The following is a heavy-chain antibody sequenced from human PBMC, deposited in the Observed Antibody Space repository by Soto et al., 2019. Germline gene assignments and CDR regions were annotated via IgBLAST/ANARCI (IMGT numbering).Heavy chain of an antibody. Sequence: PGGSMRLSCAASGFTFSSYGMHWFRQAPGKGLEWVAVIWYDGSNKYYADSVKGRFTISRDNSKNTLYLQVNSLRAEDTAVYYCARDLAAAGTGDSYYYYGMDVWGQGTTVTVSS. CDR1: GFTFSSYG. CDR3: ARDLAAAGTGDSYYYYGMDV. V-gene: IGHV3-33*01. J-gene: IGHJ6*02. D-gene: IGHD6-13*01. CDR2: IWYDGSNK.